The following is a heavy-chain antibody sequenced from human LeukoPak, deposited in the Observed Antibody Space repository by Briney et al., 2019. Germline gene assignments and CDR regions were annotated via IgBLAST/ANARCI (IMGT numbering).Heavy chain of an antibody. Sequence: GGSLRLSCAASGFTFSSYAMSWVRQAPGKGLEWVSAISGSGGSTYHADSVRGRFTISRDNSRNTLFLQMNSLRAEDTAVYYCAKDDLNIVATSSNYYGMDVWGQGTTVTVTS. J-gene: IGHJ6*02. CDR3: AKDDLNIVATSSNYYGMDV. CDR2: ISGSGGST. V-gene: IGHV3-23*01. D-gene: IGHD5-12*01. CDR1: GFTFSSYA.